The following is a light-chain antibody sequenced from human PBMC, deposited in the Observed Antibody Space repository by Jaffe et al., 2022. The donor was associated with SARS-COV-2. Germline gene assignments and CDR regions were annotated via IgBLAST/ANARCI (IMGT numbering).Light chain of an antibody. J-gene: IGLJ2*01. Sequence: QLVVTQSPSASASLGASVKLTCTLSSGHSTDAIAWHQQQPEKGPRYLMRLNSDGSHSKGDGIPDRFSGSSSGAERYLTISSLQSEDEADYYCQTWGTGIDVVFGEGTKLTVL. CDR3: QTWGTGIDVV. CDR1: SGHSTDA. CDR2: LNSDGSH. V-gene: IGLV4-69*01.